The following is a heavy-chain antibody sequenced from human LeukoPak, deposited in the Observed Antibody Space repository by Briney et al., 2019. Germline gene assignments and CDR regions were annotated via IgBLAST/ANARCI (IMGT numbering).Heavy chain of an antibody. J-gene: IGHJ4*02. CDR1: GFTFSSYG. CDR2: IWHDGSNK. V-gene: IGHV3-33*06. D-gene: IGHD1-26*01. CDR3: AKLSAVGATTDY. Sequence: PGRSLRLSCAASGFTFSSYGMHWVRQAPGKGLEWVAVIWHDGSNKYYADSVKGRFTISRDNSKNTLYLQMNSLRAEDTAVYYCAKLSAVGATTDYWGQGTLVTVSS.